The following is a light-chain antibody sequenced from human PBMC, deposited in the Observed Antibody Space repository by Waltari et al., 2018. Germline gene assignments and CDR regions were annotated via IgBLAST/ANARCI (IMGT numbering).Light chain of an antibody. J-gene: IGLJ3*02. CDR3: CSYANSKWV. CDR1: SSDVGGSDY. V-gene: IGLV2-11*01. CDR2: GVY. Sequence: QSVLTQPRSVSGSPGQSVAISCTGTSSDVGGSDYLSWYQQYPGKAPKVMIYGVYKRPSGVPDRFSGSKSGNTASLSISGLQAEDEADYYCCSYANSKWVFGGGTKLTVL.